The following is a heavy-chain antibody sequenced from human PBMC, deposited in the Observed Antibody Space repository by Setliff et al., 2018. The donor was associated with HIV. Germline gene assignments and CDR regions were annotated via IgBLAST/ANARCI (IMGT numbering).Heavy chain of an antibody. Sequence: EASVKVSCKASGYTFTNYGISWVRQAPGQGLEWMGWISGYNGNTNYAEKLQGRVTITADESTSTAYMELSSLRSEDTAVYYCAGRIAAIDYWGQGTLVTVSS. CDR2: ISGYNGNT. D-gene: IGHD6-13*01. CDR1: GYTFTNYG. CDR3: AGRIAAIDY. V-gene: IGHV1-18*01. J-gene: IGHJ4*02.